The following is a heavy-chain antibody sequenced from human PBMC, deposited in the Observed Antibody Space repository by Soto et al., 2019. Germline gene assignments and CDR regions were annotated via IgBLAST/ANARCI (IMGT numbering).Heavy chain of an antibody. CDR2: IIPIVGIT. Sequence: QVQLVQSGADVKKPGSSVKVSCEASGGTFSGYTISWGRQAPGQGLEWMGRIIPIVGITNYAQKFQGRVTITADKSTSTAYMELSSLRAEDKAVYYCARGSGGSSDAFDIWGQGTMVTVSS. CDR3: ARGSGGSSDAFDI. CDR1: GGTFSGYT. V-gene: IGHV1-69*02. J-gene: IGHJ3*02. D-gene: IGHD2-15*01.